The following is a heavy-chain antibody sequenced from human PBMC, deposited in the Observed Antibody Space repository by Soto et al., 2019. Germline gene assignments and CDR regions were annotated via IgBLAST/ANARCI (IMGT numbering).Heavy chain of an antibody. CDR2: ISSSCSTI. J-gene: IGHJ4*02. Sequence: HGGSMRLSCAASGLTFSDYYMSWIRQAPGKGLEWVSYISSSCSTIYYADSVKGRFTISRDNAKNSLYLQMNSLRAEDTAVYFCARVYYDFWSGLDIDYWGQGTLVTVSS. V-gene: IGHV3-11*01. D-gene: IGHD3-3*01. CDR3: ARVYYDFWSGLDIDY. CDR1: GLTFSDYY.